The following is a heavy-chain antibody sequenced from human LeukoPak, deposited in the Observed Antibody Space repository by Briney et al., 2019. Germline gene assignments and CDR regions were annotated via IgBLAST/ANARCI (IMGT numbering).Heavy chain of an antibody. D-gene: IGHD6-13*01. J-gene: IGHJ4*02. Sequence: GGSLRLSCAASGFTFSSYGMHWVRQAPGKGLEWVAFIRYDGSNKYYADSVKGRFTISRDNSKNTLYLQMNSLRAEDTAVYYCARVGRSALRRIGSSWNSLDYWGQGTLVTVSS. CDR1: GFTFSSYG. V-gene: IGHV3-30*02. CDR2: IRYDGSNK. CDR3: ARVGRSALRRIGSSWNSLDY.